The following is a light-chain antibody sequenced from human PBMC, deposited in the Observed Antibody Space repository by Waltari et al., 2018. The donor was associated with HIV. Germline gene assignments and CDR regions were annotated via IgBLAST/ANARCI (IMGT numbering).Light chain of an antibody. J-gene: IGKJ2*01. CDR1: QSINNW. V-gene: IGKV1-5*03. CDR2: KAS. CDR3: QQYYTYSYT. Sequence: DIQMTQSPSTLSASLGDRVIITCRASQSINNWLAWYQQKPGTAPKLLIYKASSLESGVPSTFSGSGYGTEFTLTISSLQPDDFATYYCQQYYTYSYTFGQGTKLEI.